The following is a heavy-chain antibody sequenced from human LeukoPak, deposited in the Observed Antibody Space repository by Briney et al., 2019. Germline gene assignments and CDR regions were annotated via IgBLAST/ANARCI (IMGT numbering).Heavy chain of an antibody. D-gene: IGHD6-19*01. Sequence: GESPKISCKGSGYSFTSYWIGWGSQMPGKGLGGMGINFPGDSDTKYSPSLQGPVTISADNSIGNAYLQWSSLNASDTAMYYCARLDSSGSKHYWGEGTLLGVSS. V-gene: IGHV5-51*01. J-gene: IGHJ4*02. CDR2: NFPGDSDT. CDR1: GYSFTSYW. CDR3: ARLDSSGSKHY.